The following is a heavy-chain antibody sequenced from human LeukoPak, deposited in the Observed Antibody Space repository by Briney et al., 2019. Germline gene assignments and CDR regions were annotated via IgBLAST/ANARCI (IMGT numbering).Heavy chain of an antibody. CDR2: ISSSSSYK. Sequence: GGSLRLSCAASGLTFSTYTMNWVRQAPGKGLEWVSCISSSSSYKYYADSVKGRFTISRDNAKNSLYLQMNTLRAEDTAVYYCARDLGEMATTNSDYWGQGTLVTVSS. V-gene: IGHV3-21*01. CDR3: ARDLGEMATTNSDY. J-gene: IGHJ4*02. CDR1: GLTFSTYT. D-gene: IGHD5-24*01.